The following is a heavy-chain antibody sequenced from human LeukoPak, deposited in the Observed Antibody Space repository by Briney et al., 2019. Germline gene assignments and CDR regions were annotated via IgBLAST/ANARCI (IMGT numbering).Heavy chain of an antibody. Sequence: GGSLRLSCAASGFTFDDYGMSWVRQAPGKGVEWVSGINWNGGSKVYADSVKGRFTISRDNAKNSLYLQMNSLRAEDTALYYCARASFRWSMIREYYYYMDVWGKGTTVTVSS. CDR2: INWNGGSK. CDR3: ARASFRWSMIREYYYYMDV. J-gene: IGHJ6*03. D-gene: IGHD2-8*01. V-gene: IGHV3-20*04. CDR1: GFTFDDYG.